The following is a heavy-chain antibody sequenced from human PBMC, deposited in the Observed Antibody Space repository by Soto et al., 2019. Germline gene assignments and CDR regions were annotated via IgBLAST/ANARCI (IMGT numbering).Heavy chain of an antibody. CDR1: GGSFSGYY. V-gene: IGHV4-34*01. J-gene: IGHJ3*01. CDR3: ARRGDYYDSSGDGNDV. D-gene: IGHD3-22*01. Sequence: QVQVQQWGAGLLKPSETLSLTCAVYGGSFSGYYWSWIRQPPGKGLEWIGEINHSGSTNYNPSLKSRVTISVDTSKNQFSLKLTSVTAADTAVYYCARRGDYYDSSGDGNDVWGLGTMVSVSS. CDR2: INHSGST.